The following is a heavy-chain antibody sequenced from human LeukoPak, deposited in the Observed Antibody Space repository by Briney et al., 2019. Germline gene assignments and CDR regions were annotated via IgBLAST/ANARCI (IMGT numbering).Heavy chain of an antibody. Sequence: GGSLRLSCAASGLTVTSNYMSWVRQAPGKGLEWVSVIYSGGSTYYADSVKGRFTISRDNSKNTLYLQMNNLRAEDTAVYYCARVAFRSSSYISGTDYWGQGTLVTVSS. CDR3: ARVAFRSSSYISGTDY. D-gene: IGHD1-20*01. J-gene: IGHJ4*02. V-gene: IGHV3-53*01. CDR2: IYSGGST. CDR1: GLTVTSNY.